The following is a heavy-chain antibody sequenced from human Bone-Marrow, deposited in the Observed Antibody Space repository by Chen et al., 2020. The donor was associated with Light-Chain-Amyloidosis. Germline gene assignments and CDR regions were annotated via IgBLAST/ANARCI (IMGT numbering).Heavy chain of an antibody. Sequence: GYTFPNYWIGWVRQMPGKGLEWMGVIYPDDSDARYSPSFEGQVTISADKSITTAYLQWRSLKASDTAMYYCARRRDGSNFDYWGQGTLVTVSS. CDR2: IYPDDSDA. J-gene: IGHJ4*02. D-gene: IGHD5-12*01. CDR3: ARRRDGSNFDY. CDR1: GYTFPNYW. V-gene: IGHV5-51*01.